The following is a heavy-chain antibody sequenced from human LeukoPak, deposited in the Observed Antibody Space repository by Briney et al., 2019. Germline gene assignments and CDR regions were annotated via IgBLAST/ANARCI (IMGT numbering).Heavy chain of an antibody. CDR2: FSYTGST. Sequence: PSETLSLTCTVSGGSISSGEYYWSWSRQPPGKGLEWIGYFSYTGSTYYNPSVKSRVSISVDTSKNQFSLKLTSVTAADTAVYYCARALNGYFNAFDSWGQGTLVTVSS. CDR1: GGSISSGEYY. J-gene: IGHJ4*02. CDR3: ARALNGYFNAFDS. V-gene: IGHV4-30-4*01. D-gene: IGHD5-18*01.